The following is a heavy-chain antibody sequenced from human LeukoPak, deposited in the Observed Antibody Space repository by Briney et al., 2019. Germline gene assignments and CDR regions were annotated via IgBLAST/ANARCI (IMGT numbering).Heavy chain of an antibody. CDR2: ISSSSSTI. Sequence: GGSLRLSCAASGFTFSSYSMNWVRQAPGKGLEWVSYISSSSSTIYYADSVKGRFTISRDNAKNSPYLQMNSLRDEDTAVYYCARTPSGYSGYDLGDWFDPRGQGTLVTVSS. V-gene: IGHV3-48*02. CDR3: ARTPSGYSGYDLGDWFDP. CDR1: GFTFSSYS. D-gene: IGHD5-12*01. J-gene: IGHJ5*02.